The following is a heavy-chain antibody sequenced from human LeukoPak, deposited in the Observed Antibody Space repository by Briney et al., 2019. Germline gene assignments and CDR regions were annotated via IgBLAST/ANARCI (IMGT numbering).Heavy chain of an antibody. CDR1: GFTFTSSA. CDR3: AADPGGATTFDY. J-gene: IGHJ4*02. CDR2: IVVGSGNT. D-gene: IGHD1-26*01. Sequence: GASVTVSFKASGFTFTSSAMQWVRQARGQRLEWIGWIVVGSGNTNYAQKFQERVTITRDMSTSTAYMELSSLRSEDTAVYYCAADPGGATTFDYWGQGTLVTVPS. V-gene: IGHV1-58*02.